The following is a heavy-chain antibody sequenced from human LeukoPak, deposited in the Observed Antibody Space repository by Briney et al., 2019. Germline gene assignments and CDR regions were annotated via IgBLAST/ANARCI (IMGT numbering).Heavy chain of an antibody. V-gene: IGHV3-48*03. CDR1: GFTFSSYE. Sequence: GGSLRLSCAASGFTFSSYEMNWVRQAPGKGLEWVSYISSSGSTIYYADSVKGRFTISRDNAKNSLYLQMNSLRAEDTAVYYCAREGRPRWLQSLDYWGQGTLVTVSS. J-gene: IGHJ4*02. CDR2: ISSSGSTI. CDR3: AREGRPRWLQSLDY. D-gene: IGHD5-24*01.